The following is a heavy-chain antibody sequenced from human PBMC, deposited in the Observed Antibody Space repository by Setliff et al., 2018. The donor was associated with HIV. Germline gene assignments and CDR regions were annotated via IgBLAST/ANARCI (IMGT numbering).Heavy chain of an antibody. V-gene: IGHV3-49*04. CDR3: TSESIAVST. CDR2: IRSEAHGRAT. Sequence: GGSLRLSCAASGFTFSSYAMTWVRQAPGKGLEWVGFIRSEAHGRATEYAASVKGRFTFSRDDSRAIAHLQMNNLRTDDTGVYYCTSESIAVSTWGQGTLVTVSS. D-gene: IGHD3-3*02. CDR1: GFTFSSYA. J-gene: IGHJ4*02.